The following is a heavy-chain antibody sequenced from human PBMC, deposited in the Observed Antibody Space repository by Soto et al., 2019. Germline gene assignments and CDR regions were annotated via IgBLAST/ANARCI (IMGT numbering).Heavy chain of an antibody. CDR1: GFTFSDYY. V-gene: IGHV3-11*01. CDR2: ISSSGSTI. J-gene: IGHJ4*02. D-gene: IGHD3-10*01. Sequence: QVQLVESGGGLVKPGGSLRLSCAASGFTFSDYYMSWIRQAPGKGLEWVSYISSSGSTIYYADSVKGRFTISRDNAKNSLYLQMNSLRAEDTAVYYCATQYHALTYYYGSGSYEGYYLDYWGQGTLVTVSS. CDR3: ATQYHALTYYYGSGSYEGYYLDY.